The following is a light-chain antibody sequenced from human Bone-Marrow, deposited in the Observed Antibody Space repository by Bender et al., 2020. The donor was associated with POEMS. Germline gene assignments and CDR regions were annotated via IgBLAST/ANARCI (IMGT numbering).Light chain of an antibody. J-gene: IGLJ1*01. CDR2: DVT. CDR1: IDSY. Sequence: QSALTQPPSASGSPGQSVTMSCTGAIDSYVSWYQQHPGKAPRLIIYDVTRRPSGVPSRFSGSKSGNTASLTISGLQAEDEADYYCCSYAGHTYVFGTGTKVTVL. CDR3: CSYAGHTYV. V-gene: IGLV2-8*01.